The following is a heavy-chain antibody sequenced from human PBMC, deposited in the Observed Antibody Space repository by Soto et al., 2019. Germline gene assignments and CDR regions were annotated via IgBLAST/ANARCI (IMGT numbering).Heavy chain of an antibody. Sequence: EVQLVESGGGLVQPGGSLKLSCAASGFTFSGSAMHWVRQASGKGLEWVGRIRSKANSYATAYAASVKGRFTISRDDSKNTAYVHMNSLKTEDTAVYYSTWRYYGSGSVYCDYWGQGTLVTVSS. CDR2: IRSKANSYAT. CDR3: TWRYYGSGSVYCDY. D-gene: IGHD3-10*01. J-gene: IGHJ4*02. CDR1: GFTFSGSA. V-gene: IGHV3-73*02.